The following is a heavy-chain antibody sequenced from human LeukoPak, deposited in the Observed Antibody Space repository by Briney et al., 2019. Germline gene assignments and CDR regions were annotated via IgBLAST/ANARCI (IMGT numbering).Heavy chain of an antibody. D-gene: IGHD2-8*01. Sequence: QTLSLTCAISGDSVSSNSAAWNWIRQSPSRGLEWLARTYYRSKWYNDYAVSVKSRININADTSKNQFSLQLKSVTPEDTAVYYCVRDRGANGWLDYWGQGTLVTVSS. J-gene: IGHJ4*02. V-gene: IGHV6-1*01. CDR1: GDSVSSNSAA. CDR3: VRDRGANGWLDY. CDR2: TYYRSKWYN.